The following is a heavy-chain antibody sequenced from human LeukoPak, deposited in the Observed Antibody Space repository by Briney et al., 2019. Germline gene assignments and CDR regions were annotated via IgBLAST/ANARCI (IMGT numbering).Heavy chain of an antibody. V-gene: IGHV3-30*18. CDR2: ISYDGNDK. J-gene: IGHJ5*02. CDR1: GFTFSKYG. CDR3: AKDSSGDYNWFDP. D-gene: IGHD3-10*01. Sequence: GGSLRLSCVASGFTFSKYGMHWVRQAPGKGLEWVAVISYDGNDKYYADSVKGRFTISRDISKNTLYLQMNSLRAEDTAVYYCAKDSSGDYNWFDPWGQGTLVTVSS.